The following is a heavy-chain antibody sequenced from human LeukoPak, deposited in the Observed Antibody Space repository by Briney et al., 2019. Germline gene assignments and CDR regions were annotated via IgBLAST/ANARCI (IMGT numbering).Heavy chain of an antibody. Sequence: ASVKVSCKVSGYTLTELSMHWVRQVPGKGLEWMGGFDPEDGETIYAQKFQGRVTMTEDTSTDTAYMELSSLRSEDTAVYYCARENPLITMVRGESFHGMDVWGKGTTVTVSS. D-gene: IGHD3-10*01. V-gene: IGHV1-24*01. J-gene: IGHJ6*04. CDR3: ARENPLITMVRGESFHGMDV. CDR1: GYTLTELS. CDR2: FDPEDGET.